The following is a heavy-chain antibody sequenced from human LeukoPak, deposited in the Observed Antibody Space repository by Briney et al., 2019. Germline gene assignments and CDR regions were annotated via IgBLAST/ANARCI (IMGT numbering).Heavy chain of an antibody. D-gene: IGHD5-12*01. CDR1: GFTFSSYA. CDR2: ISGGGGTT. Sequence: PGGSLRLSCAASGFTFSSYAMNWVRQAPGKGLEWVSAISGGGGTTYYAGSVKGRFTISRDNSKNTLFLQMNSLRAEDTAVYYCAEDREGLSSGYDLEYFDYWGQGTLVTVSS. CDR3: AEDREGLSSGYDLEYFDY. J-gene: IGHJ4*02. V-gene: IGHV3-23*01.